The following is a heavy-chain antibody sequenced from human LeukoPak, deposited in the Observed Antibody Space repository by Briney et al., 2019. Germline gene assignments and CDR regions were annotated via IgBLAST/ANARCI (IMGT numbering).Heavy chain of an antibody. V-gene: IGHV1-18*01. CDR3: AGITIAAALENNWFDP. J-gene: IGHJ5*02. Sequence: ASVKVSCKASGYTFTIYGISWVRQAPGPGLEWMGWISAYNGNTNYAQQLQGRVTMTTDTSTSTAYMELRSLRSDDAAVYYRAGITIAAALENNWFDPWGQGTLVTVSS. D-gene: IGHD6-13*01. CDR1: GYTFTIYG. CDR2: ISAYNGNT.